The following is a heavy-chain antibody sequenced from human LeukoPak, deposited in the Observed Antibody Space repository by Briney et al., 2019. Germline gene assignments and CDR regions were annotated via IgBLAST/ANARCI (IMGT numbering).Heavy chain of an antibody. CDR3: AKSSSWYGVADWFDP. CDR2: INAGNGNT. Sequence: ASVKVSCKASGYTFTSYAMHWVRQAPGQRLEWMGWINAGNGNTKYSQKFQGRVTITRDTSASTAYMELSSLRSEDTAVYYCAKSSSWYGVADWFDPWGQGTLVTVSS. CDR1: GYTFTSYA. V-gene: IGHV1-3*01. J-gene: IGHJ5*02. D-gene: IGHD6-13*01.